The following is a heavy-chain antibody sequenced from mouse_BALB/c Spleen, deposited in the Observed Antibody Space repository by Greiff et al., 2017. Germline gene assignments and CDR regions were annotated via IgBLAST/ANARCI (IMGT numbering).Heavy chain of an antibody. V-gene: IGHV1S81*02. J-gene: IGHJ2*01. CDR3: ERWGYDRAYFDY. CDR2: INPSNGRT. CDR1: GYTFTSYW. D-gene: IGHD2-2*01. Sequence: VQLQQPGAELVKPGASVKLSCKASGYTFTSYWMHWVKQRPGQGLEWIGEINPSNGRTNYNEKFKSKATLTVDKSSSTAYMQLSSLTSEDSAVYYCERWGYDRAYFDYWGQGTTLTVSA.